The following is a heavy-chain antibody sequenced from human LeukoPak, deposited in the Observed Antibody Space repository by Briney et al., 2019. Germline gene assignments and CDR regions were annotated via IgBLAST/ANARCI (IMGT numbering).Heavy chain of an antibody. V-gene: IGHV3-74*01. CDR2: INSDGSST. D-gene: IGHD4-23*01. CDR1: GFTFSSYW. CDR3: AAPYGGNWYFDL. J-gene: IGHJ2*01. Sequence: GGSLRLSCAASGFTFSSYWMHWVRQAPGKGLVWVSRINSDGSSTSYADSVKGQFTISRDNAKNTLYLQMNSLRAEDTAVYYCAAPYGGNWYFDLWGRGTLVTVSS.